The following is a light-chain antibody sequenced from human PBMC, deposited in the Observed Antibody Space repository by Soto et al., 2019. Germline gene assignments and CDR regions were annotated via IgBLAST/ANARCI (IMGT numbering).Light chain of an antibody. J-gene: IGKJ4*02. CDR1: QSVSSN. CDR3: HHYKNCPPRT. V-gene: IGKV3-15*01. Sequence: DIVMTQSPATLSVSPGERATLSCRASQSVSSNLAWYQQKFGQAPSLLLYGASTRATVIPARFSGSGSGTEFTLTISILQSEDFEFYYCHHYKNCPPRTFGGGTKVEIK. CDR2: GAS.